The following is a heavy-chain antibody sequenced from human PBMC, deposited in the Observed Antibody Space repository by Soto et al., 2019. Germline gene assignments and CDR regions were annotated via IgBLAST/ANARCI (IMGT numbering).Heavy chain of an antibody. CDR3: AKPVVPAAMGWFDP. CDR1: GFTFSSYG. Sequence: QVQLVESGGGVVQPGRSLRLSCAASGFTFSSYGMHWVRQAPGKGLEWVAVISYDGSNKYYADSVKGRFTISRDNSKNTLYLQMNSLRAEDTAVYYCAKPVVPAAMGWFDPWGQGTLVTVSS. J-gene: IGHJ5*02. V-gene: IGHV3-30*18. D-gene: IGHD2-2*01. CDR2: ISYDGSNK.